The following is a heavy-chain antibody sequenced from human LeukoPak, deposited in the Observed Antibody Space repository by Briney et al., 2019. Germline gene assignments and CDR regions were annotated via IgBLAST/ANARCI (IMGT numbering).Heavy chain of an antibody. CDR1: GFTFGNYW. J-gene: IGHJ4*02. CDR2: IKKDGSET. CDR3: VRDDHWRGYYYDY. D-gene: IGHD3-3*01. V-gene: IGHV3-7*01. Sequence: GGSLRFSCTASGFTFGNYWMSWVRQSPGKGLELLAKIKKDGSETYYEDSVKGRFTISRDNAKNSLSLQMNSLRDDDTAVYYCVRDDHWRGYYYDYWGQGALVTVSS.